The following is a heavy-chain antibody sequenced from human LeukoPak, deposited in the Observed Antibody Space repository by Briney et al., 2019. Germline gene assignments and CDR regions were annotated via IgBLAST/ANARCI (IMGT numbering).Heavy chain of an antibody. CDR2: IYYSGST. V-gene: IGHV4-39*07. D-gene: IGHD6-19*01. CDR1: GGSISSSSYY. J-gene: IGHJ4*02. CDR3: ARGRIAVAGTGWWYFDY. Sequence: KPSETLSLTCTVSGGSISSSSYYWGWIRQPPGKGLEWIGSIYYSGSTYYNPSLKSRVTMSVDTSKNQFSLKLSSVTAADTAVYYCARGRIAVAGTGWWYFDYWGQGILVTVSS.